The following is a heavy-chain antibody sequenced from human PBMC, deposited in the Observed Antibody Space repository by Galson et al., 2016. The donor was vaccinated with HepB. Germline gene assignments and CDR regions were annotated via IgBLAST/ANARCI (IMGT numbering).Heavy chain of an antibody. V-gene: IGHV3-33*01. D-gene: IGHD4-17*01. J-gene: IGHJ6*04. Sequence: SLRLSCAASGFYFSTYAMHWVRPAPGKGLEWVGVIWFDGRKAKYVDSVKGRCPITRDNSNNTLYLQMNSLRAEDPAVFYCSRDGKRDTATTVMDVWGKGTTVTVSS. CDR3: SRDGKRDTATTVMDV. CDR2: IWFDGRKA. CDR1: GFYFSTYA.